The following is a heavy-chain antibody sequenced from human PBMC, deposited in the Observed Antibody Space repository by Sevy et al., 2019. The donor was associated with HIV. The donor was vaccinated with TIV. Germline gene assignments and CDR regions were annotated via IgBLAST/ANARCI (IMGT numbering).Heavy chain of an antibody. CDR2: LKSKADGGAT. J-gene: IGHJ6*02. CDR1: GFTFTYAW. Sequence: GGSLRLSCAASGFTFTYAWMSWVRQAPGKGLEWVGRLKSKADGGATDYAAPVKGRFTISRDDSKNTLYLQMNSLKTEDTAVYYCNTDPIIVLVVTDGMDVWGQGTTVTVSS. D-gene: IGHD2-8*02. V-gene: IGHV3-15*01. CDR3: NTDPIIVLVVTDGMDV.